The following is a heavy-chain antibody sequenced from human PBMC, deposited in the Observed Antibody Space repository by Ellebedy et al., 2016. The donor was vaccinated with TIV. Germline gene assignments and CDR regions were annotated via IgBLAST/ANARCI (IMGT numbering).Heavy chain of an antibody. CDR2: IYSGGST. V-gene: IGHV3-66*01. D-gene: IGHD3-22*01. Sequence: GESLKISCAASGFTVSSNYMSWVRQAPGKGLEWVSVIYSGGSTYYADSVKGRFTISRDNSKNTLYLQMNSLRAEDTAVYYCARVNYYDSNGYYSWFDPWGQGTLVTVSS. CDR3: ARVNYYDSNGYYSWFDP. J-gene: IGHJ5*02. CDR1: GFTVSSNY.